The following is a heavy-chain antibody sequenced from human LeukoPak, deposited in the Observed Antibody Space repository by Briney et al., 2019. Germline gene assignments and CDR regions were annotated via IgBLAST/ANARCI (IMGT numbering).Heavy chain of an antibody. V-gene: IGHV3-48*01. CDR2: ISSSSSTI. Sequence: PGGSLRLSCAASGFTFSTYSMNWVRQAPGKGLDWVSYISSSSSTIYYADSVKGRSTISRDSAKNSLYLQMNSLRAEDTAVYYCARGMSSGRYAVDIWGQGTMVTVSS. D-gene: IGHD6-19*01. J-gene: IGHJ3*02. CDR1: GFTFSTYS. CDR3: ARGMSSGRYAVDI.